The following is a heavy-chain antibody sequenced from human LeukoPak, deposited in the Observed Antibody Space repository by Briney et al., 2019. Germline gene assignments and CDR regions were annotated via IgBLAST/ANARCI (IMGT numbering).Heavy chain of an antibody. CDR2: TYYTGNT. CDR3: ARDGFNWFDP. V-gene: IGHV4-39*07. Sequence: SETLSLTCSVSGGSISSSSYYWGWIRQPPGKGLEWIGSTYYTGNTNYNPSLKSRVTISVDTSKNQFSLKLSSVTAADTAVYYCARDGFNWFDPWGQGTLVTVSS. J-gene: IGHJ5*02. CDR1: GGSISSSSYY. D-gene: IGHD2-2*03.